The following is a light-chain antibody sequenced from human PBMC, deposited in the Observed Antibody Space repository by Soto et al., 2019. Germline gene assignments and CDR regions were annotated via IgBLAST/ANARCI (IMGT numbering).Light chain of an antibody. Sequence: QSALTQPASVSGSPGQSITISCTGTSNDVGSYNLVSWYQQHPGKAPKYMIYEGSKRPSGVSNRFSGSKFGSTASLTISGLQADDEADYYCCSYAGSGTYVFGGGTQLTVL. CDR3: CSYAGSGTYV. J-gene: IGLJ2*01. V-gene: IGLV2-23*01. CDR1: SNDVGSYNL. CDR2: EGS.